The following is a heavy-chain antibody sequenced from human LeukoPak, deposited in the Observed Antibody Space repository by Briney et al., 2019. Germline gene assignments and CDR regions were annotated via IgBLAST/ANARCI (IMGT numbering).Heavy chain of an antibody. V-gene: IGHV4-4*02. D-gene: IGHD6-19*01. CDR1: GGSISSSNW. CDR3: ASLAGYSSGWYYFDY. Sequence: SETLSLTSAVSGGSISSSNWWSWVRQPPGKGLEWIGEIYHSGSTNYNPSLKSRVTISVDKSKNQFSLKLSSVTAADTAVYYCASLAGYSSGWYYFDYWGQGTLVTVSS. J-gene: IGHJ4*02. CDR2: IYHSGST.